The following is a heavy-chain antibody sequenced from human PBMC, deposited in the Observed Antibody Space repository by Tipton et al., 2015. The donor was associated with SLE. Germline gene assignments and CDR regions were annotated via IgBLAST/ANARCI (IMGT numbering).Heavy chain of an antibody. CDR2: ISYDGSNK. Sequence: QLVQSGGGLVQPGGSLRLSCAASGFTFSSYAMHWVRQAPGKGLEWVAVISYDGSNKYYADSVKGRFTISRDNSKNTLYLQMNSLRAEDTAVYYCARRVGSCYGMDVWGQGTTVTVSS. V-gene: IGHV3-30*04. D-gene: IGHD3-10*01. J-gene: IGHJ6*02. CDR1: GFTFSSYA. CDR3: ARRVGSCYGMDV.